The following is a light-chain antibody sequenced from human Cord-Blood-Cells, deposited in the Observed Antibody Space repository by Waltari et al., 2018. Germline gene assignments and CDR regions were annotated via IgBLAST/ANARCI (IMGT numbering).Light chain of an antibody. V-gene: IGKV1-39*01. CDR2: AAS. CDR3: QQSYSTPYT. Sequence: DIQMTQSPSSLSASVGDRVTITCRASQSISSYLNWYQQKPGKAPKLLIYAASSLQSGVPSRFSGSGSGTEFTLTNSSLQPEDFATYYCQQSYSTPYTFGQGTKLEIK. CDR1: QSISSY. J-gene: IGKJ2*01.